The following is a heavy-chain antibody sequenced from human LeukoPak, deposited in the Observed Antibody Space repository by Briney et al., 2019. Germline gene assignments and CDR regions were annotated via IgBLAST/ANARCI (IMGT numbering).Heavy chain of an antibody. CDR1: GYTFTGYY. Sequence: ASVKVSCKASGYTFTGYYMHWVRQAPGQGLEWMGWINPNSGGTNYAQKFQGRVTMTRDTSTSTAYMELSRLRSDDTAVYYCAGDISGHGYSYDFDYWGQGTLVTVSS. J-gene: IGHJ4*02. D-gene: IGHD5-18*01. CDR2: INPNSGGT. CDR3: AGDISGHGYSYDFDY. V-gene: IGHV1-2*02.